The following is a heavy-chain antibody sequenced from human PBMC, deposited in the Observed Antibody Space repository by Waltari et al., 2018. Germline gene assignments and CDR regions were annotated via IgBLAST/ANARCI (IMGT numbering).Heavy chain of an antibody. CDR2: IYHSGST. CDR3: AREYSGSLDY. CDR1: GYSISSGYY. J-gene: IGHJ4*02. D-gene: IGHD1-26*01. V-gene: IGHV4-38-2*02. Sequence: QVQLQESGPGLVKPSETLSLTCAVSGYSISSGYYWGWIRQPPGKGLEWIGSIYHSGSTYYNPSLKSRFTISVDTSKNQFSLKLSSVTAADTAVYYCAREYSGSLDYWGQGTLVTVSS.